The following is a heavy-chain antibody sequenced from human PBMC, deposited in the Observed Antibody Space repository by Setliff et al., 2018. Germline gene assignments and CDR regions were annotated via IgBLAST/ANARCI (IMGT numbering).Heavy chain of an antibody. Sequence: ASVKVSCKASGDTFSSHVINWVRQATGQGLEWMGWMNPTSGNTGYAQKFQGRVTMTRNTSISTAYMELSSLRSEDTAVYYCARGAPGRYCSGGSCSYFDYWGQGILVTVSS. CDR1: GDTFSSHV. CDR2: MNPTSGNT. D-gene: IGHD2-15*01. CDR3: ARGAPGRYCSGGSCSYFDY. V-gene: IGHV1-8*01. J-gene: IGHJ4*02.